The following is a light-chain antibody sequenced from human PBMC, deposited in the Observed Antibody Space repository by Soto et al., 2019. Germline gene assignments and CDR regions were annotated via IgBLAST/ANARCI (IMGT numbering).Light chain of an antibody. CDR2: KAS. CDR3: QQYNSYPYT. CDR1: QSISNW. J-gene: IGKJ2*01. Sequence: DIQMTQSPSTLSASVGDRVTITCRASQSISNWLAWYQQKPGKAPNLLIYKASSLQSGVPTRFSGSGSGTEFTLTISSLQPDDFATYYCQQYNSYPYTFGQGPKLEI. V-gene: IGKV1-5*03.